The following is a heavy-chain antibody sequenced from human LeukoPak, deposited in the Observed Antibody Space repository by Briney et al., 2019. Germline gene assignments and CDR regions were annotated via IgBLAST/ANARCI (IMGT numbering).Heavy chain of an antibody. D-gene: IGHD1-26*01. V-gene: IGHV4-34*01. J-gene: IGHJ4*02. CDR1: GGSFSGYY. Sequence: SETLSLTRAVYGGSFSGYYWSWIRQPPGKGPEWIGEINHSGSTNYNPSLKSRVTISVDTSKNQFSLKLSSVTAADTAVYYCARIVGASDYWGQGTLVTVSS. CDR2: INHSGST. CDR3: ARIVGASDY.